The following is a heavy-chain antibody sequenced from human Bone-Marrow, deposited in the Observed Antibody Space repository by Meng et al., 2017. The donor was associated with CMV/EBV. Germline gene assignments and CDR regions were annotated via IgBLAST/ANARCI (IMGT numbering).Heavy chain of an antibody. CDR3: ARASPPDPFTIFGVGWGAFDI. J-gene: IGHJ3*02. CDR2: IRYNGEDE. CDR1: GFTFSSYG. Sequence: LSLTCAASGFTFSSYGMEWVRQAPGKGLEWVAFIRYNGEDEYYADSVKGRFTISRDNSKNTLYLQMNSLRAEDTAVYYCARASPPDPFTIFGVGWGAFDIWGQGTMVTVSS. D-gene: IGHD3-3*01. V-gene: IGHV3-30*02.